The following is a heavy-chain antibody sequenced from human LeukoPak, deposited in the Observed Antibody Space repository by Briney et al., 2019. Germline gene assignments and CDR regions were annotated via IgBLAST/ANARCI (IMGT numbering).Heavy chain of an antibody. CDR3: ANPPTYYDFWSGPYYMDV. Sequence: PGGSLRLSCSAPGFNLSSYAMSWGRQAPGKGLERVSPIRGSGGSTYYADSVKGRFTISRDNSKNTLYLQMNSLRAEDTAVYYCANPPTYYDFWSGPYYMDVWGKGTTVTVSS. J-gene: IGHJ6*03. CDR2: IRGSGGST. CDR1: GFNLSSYA. V-gene: IGHV3-23*01. D-gene: IGHD3-3*01.